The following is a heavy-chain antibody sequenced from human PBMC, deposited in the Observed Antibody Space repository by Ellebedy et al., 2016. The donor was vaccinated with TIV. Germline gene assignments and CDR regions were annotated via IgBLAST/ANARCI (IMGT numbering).Heavy chain of an antibody. CDR2: MNPNSGNT. Sequence: AASVKVSCKASGYTFTSYDINWVRQATGQGLEWMGWMNPNSGNTEYAQKFQGRVTMTRNTSITTAFMELSSLRFEDTAVYYCARGPFMITFGGVIMDVWGQGTTVTVSS. J-gene: IGHJ6*02. D-gene: IGHD3-16*02. CDR3: ARGPFMITFGGVIMDV. CDR1: GYTFTSYD. V-gene: IGHV1-8*01.